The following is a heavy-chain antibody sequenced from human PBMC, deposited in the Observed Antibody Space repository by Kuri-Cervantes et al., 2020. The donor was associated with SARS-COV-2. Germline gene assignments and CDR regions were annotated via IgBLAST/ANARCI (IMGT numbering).Heavy chain of an antibody. Sequence: GEPLNIPCAASGFTFSDYYMSWIRQAPGKGLEWVSYISSSGSTIYYADSVKGRFTISRDNAKNSLYLQMNSLRAEDTAVYYCARDTAGYSYGYIIDLTDPYYYYMDVWGKGTTVTVSS. J-gene: IGHJ6*03. CDR1: GFTFSDYY. V-gene: IGHV3-11*04. CDR3: ARDTAGYSYGYIIDLTDPYYYYMDV. CDR2: ISSSGSTI. D-gene: IGHD5-18*01.